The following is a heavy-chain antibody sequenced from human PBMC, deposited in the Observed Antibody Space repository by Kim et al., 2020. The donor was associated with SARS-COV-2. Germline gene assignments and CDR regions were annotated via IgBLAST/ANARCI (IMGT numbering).Heavy chain of an antibody. D-gene: IGHD2-2*01. Sequence: GGSLRLSCSASGFTFSSYAMHWVRQAPGKGLEYVSAISSNGGSTYYADSVKGRFTISRDNSKNTLYLQMSSLRAEDTAVYYCVKDRAVVPAAVFVVNWGQGTLVTVSS. V-gene: IGHV3-64D*06. CDR3: VKDRAVVPAAVFVVN. CDR2: ISSNGGST. J-gene: IGHJ4*02. CDR1: GFTFSSYA.